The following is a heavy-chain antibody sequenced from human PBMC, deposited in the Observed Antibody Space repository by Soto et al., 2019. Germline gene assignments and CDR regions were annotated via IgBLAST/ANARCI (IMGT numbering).Heavy chain of an antibody. V-gene: IGHV4-34*01. Sequence: SETLSLTCAVYGGSFSGYYWSWIRQPPGKGLEWIGEINHSGSTNYNPSLKSRVTISVDTSKNPFSLKLSSVTAADTAVYYCAIDDYGVLGRDYYYYMDVWGKGTTVTVSS. D-gene: IGHD4-17*01. CDR3: AIDDYGVLGRDYYYYMDV. J-gene: IGHJ6*03. CDR2: INHSGST. CDR1: GGSFSGYY.